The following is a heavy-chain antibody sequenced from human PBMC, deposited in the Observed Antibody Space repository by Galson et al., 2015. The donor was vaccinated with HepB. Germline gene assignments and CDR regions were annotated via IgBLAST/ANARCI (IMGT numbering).Heavy chain of an antibody. CDR3: AKVGGPYYYGSGSNGG. V-gene: IGHV3-23*01. J-gene: IGHJ4*02. D-gene: IGHD3-10*01. CDR2: ISGSGGST. CDR1: GFTFSSYA. Sequence: SLRLSCAASGFTFSSYAMSWVRQAPGKGLEWVSAISGSGGSTYYADSVKGRFTISRDNSKNTLYLQMNSLRAEDTAVYYCAKVGGPYYYGSGSNGGWGQGTLVTVSS.